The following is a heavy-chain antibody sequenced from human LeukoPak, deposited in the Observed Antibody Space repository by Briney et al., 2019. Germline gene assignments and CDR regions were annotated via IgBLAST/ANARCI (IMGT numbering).Heavy chain of an antibody. CDR1: EFTFSSYS. CDR2: ISSSSNYI. V-gene: IGHV3-21*01. Sequence: GGSLRLSCAASEFTFSSYSMNWVRQAPGKGLEWVSSISSSSNYIYYADLVKGRFTISRDNAKNSLYLQMNSVRAEDTAVYYCARGTSAGDYWGQGTLVTVSS. J-gene: IGHJ4*02. CDR3: ARGTSAGDY.